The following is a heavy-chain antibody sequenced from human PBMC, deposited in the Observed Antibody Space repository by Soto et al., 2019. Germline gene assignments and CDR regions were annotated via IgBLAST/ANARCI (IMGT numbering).Heavy chain of an antibody. CDR1: GGSISSGGYY. CDR3: ARQGGVATNFSLGDHFDY. V-gene: IGHV4-31*03. CDR2: IYYSGST. D-gene: IGHD5-12*01. J-gene: IGHJ4*02. Sequence: QVQLQESGPGLVKPSQTLSLPCTVSGGSISSGGYYWSWIRQHPGKGLEWIGYIYYSGSTYYNPSLNSRDTISLDTSKNQFSLKLSAVTAADTAVYYCARQGGVATNFSLGDHFDYWGQGTLVTVSS.